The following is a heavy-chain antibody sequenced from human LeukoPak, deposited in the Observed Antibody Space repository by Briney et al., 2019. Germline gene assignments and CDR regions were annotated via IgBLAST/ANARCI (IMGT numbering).Heavy chain of an antibody. CDR1: GFTFSDYY. CDR3: ARVGSMVRGHNYFDY. CDR2: ISSSSSYT. J-gene: IGHJ4*02. V-gene: IGHV3-11*06. Sequence: GGSLRLSCAASGFTFSDYYMSWIRQAPGKGLEWVSYISSSSSYTNYADSVKGRFTISRDNAKNSLYLQMNSLRAEDTAVYYCARVGSMVRGHNYFDYWGQGTLVTVSS. D-gene: IGHD3-10*01.